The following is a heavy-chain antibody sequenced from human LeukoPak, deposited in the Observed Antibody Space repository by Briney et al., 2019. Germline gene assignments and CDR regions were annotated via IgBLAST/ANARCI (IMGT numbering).Heavy chain of an antibody. J-gene: IGHJ4*02. V-gene: IGHV3-74*01. Sequence: QPGGSLRLSCAASGFTFSSYWMHWVRQAPGKGLVWVSRINSDGSSTSYADSVKGRFTISRDNAKNTLNLQMNSLRAEDTAVYYCAKAVGHDSSGYFDYWGQGTLVTVSS. CDR3: AKAVGHDSSGYFDY. CDR1: GFTFSSYW. CDR2: INSDGSST. D-gene: IGHD3-22*01.